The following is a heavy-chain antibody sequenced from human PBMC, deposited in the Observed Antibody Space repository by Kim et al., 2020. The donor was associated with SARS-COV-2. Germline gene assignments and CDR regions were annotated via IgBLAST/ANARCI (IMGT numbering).Heavy chain of an antibody. CDR3: ARIQALVVVITDGWFDP. CDR2: INHSGST. D-gene: IGHD3-22*01. CDR1: GGSFSGYY. V-gene: IGHV4-34*01. J-gene: IGHJ5*02. Sequence: SETLSLTCAVYGGSFSGYYWSWIRQPPGKGLEWIGEINHSGSTNYNPSLKSRVTISVDTSKNQFSLKLSSVTAADTAVYYCARIQALVVVITDGWFDPWGQGTLVTVSS.